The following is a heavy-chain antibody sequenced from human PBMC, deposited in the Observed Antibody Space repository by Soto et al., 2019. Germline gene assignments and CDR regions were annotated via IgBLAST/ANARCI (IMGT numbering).Heavy chain of an antibody. CDR3: ARDQGSERAFDI. CDR2: IYYSGST. V-gene: IGHV4-31*03. CDR1: GGSISSSSYY. Sequence: SETLSLTCPVSGGSISSSSYYWGWLRQPPGKGLEWIGYIYYSGSTYYNPSLESRVTISVDTSKNQFSLKLSSVTAADTAVYYCARDQGSERAFDIWGQGTMVTVSS. D-gene: IGHD6-19*01. J-gene: IGHJ3*02.